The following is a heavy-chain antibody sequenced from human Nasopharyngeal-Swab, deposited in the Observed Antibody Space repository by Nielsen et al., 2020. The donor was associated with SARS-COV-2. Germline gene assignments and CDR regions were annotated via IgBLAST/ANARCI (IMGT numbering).Heavy chain of an antibody. Sequence: GESLKISCKGSGYSFTSYWIGWVRQMPGKGLEWMGIIYPGDSDTRYSPSFQGQVTISADKSISTAYLQWGSLKASDTAMYYCARRTVAYCGGDCYSVAFDIWGQGTMVTASS. J-gene: IGHJ3*02. CDR3: ARRTVAYCGGDCYSVAFDI. D-gene: IGHD2-21*01. CDR1: GYSFTSYW. V-gene: IGHV5-51*01. CDR2: IYPGDSDT.